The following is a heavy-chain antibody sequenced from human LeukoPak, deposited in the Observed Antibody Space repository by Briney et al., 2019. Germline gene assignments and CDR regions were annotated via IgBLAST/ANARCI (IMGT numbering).Heavy chain of an antibody. CDR3: ARDNLRAGIQLWPHYYGMDA. J-gene: IGHJ6*02. D-gene: IGHD5-18*01. CDR1: GFTFSSYW. CDR2: IKQDGSEK. V-gene: IGHV3-7*01. Sequence: PGGSLRLSCAASGFTFSSYWMSWVRQAPGKGLEWVANIKQDGSEKYYVDSVKGRFTISRDNAKNSLYLQMNSLRAEDTAVYYCARDNLRAGIQLWPHYYGMDAWGQGTTVTVSS.